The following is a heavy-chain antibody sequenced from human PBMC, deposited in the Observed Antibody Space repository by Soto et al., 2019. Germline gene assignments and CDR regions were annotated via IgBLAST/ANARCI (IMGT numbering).Heavy chain of an antibody. D-gene: IGHD2-15*01. V-gene: IGHV3-66*04. CDR1: GFTVSSNY. J-gene: IGHJ4*02. CDR2: IYSGGST. Sequence: GGSLRLSCAASGFTVSSNYMSWVRQAPGKGLEWVSVIYSGGSTYYADSVKGRFTISRDNSKNTLYLQMNSLRAEDTAVYYCARLYCSGGSCYEYYFDYWGQGTLVTVSS. CDR3: ARLYCSGGSCYEYYFDY.